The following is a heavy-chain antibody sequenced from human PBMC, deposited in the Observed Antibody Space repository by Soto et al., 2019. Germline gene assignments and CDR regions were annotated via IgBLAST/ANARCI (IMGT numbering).Heavy chain of an antibody. V-gene: IGHV1-58*01. CDR3: AADFSGSYYGMDV. CDR1: VFTFTSSA. D-gene: IGHD1-26*01. CDR2: IVVGSGNT. J-gene: IGHJ6*02. Sequence: SVTVSCKDSVFTFTSSAVHWVRQARGQRLEWIGWIVVGSGNTNYAQKFQERVTITRDMSTSTAYMELSSLRSEDTAVYYCAADFSGSYYGMDVWGQGTTVTVSS.